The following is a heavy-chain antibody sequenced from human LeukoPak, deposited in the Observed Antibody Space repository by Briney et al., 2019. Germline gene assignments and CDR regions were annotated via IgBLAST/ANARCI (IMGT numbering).Heavy chain of an antibody. CDR1: GYTLTELS. Sequence: ASVKVSCKVSGYTLTELSMHWVRQAPGKGLEWMGGFDPEDGETIYAQKFQGRVTMTRDTSTSTVYMELSSLRSEDTAVYYCARDKPGIAALRGFDYWGQGTLVTVSS. CDR2: FDPEDGET. CDR3: ARDKPGIAALRGFDY. V-gene: IGHV1-24*01. J-gene: IGHJ4*02. D-gene: IGHD6-13*01.